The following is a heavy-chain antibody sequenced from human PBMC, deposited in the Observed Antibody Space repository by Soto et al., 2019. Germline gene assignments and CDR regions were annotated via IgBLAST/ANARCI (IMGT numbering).Heavy chain of an antibody. CDR3: AGGNYDYRNPKDWYFDL. CDR2: IIPIFGTA. Sequence: QVQLVQSGAEVKKPGSSVKVSCKASGGTFSSYAISWVRQAPGQGLEWMGGIIPIFGTANYAQKFRGRVTITADESTSTAYMGLSSLRSEDTAVYYCAGGNYDYRNPKDWYFDLWGRGTLVTVSS. J-gene: IGHJ2*01. D-gene: IGHD3-3*01. CDR1: GGTFSSYA. V-gene: IGHV1-69*12.